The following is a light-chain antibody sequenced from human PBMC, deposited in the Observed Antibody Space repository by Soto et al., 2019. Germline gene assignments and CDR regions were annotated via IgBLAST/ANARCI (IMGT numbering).Light chain of an antibody. Sequence: AIRMTQSPSSFSASTGDRVTITCRASQGISSYLAWYQQKPGKAPKLLIYAASTLQSGVPSRFSGSGSGTDFTLTISCLQSEDFATYYCQQNYNTPPYTFGQGTKLEIK. CDR1: QGISSY. CDR3: QQNYNTPPYT. V-gene: IGKV1-8*01. CDR2: AAS. J-gene: IGKJ2*01.